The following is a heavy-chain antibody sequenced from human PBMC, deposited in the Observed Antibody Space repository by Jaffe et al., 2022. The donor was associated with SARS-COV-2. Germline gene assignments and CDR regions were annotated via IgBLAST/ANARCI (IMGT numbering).Heavy chain of an antibody. CDR3: TTDPQHSSSWYYDY. D-gene: IGHD6-13*01. J-gene: IGHJ4*02. Sequence: EVQLVESGGGLVKPGGSLRLSCAASGFTFSNAWMSWVRQAPGKGLEWVGRIKSKTDGGTTDYAAPVKGRFTISRDDSKNTLYLQMNSLKTEDTAVYYCTTDPQHSSSWYYDYWGQGTLVTVSS. CDR2: IKSKTDGGTT. CDR1: GFTFSNAW. V-gene: IGHV3-15*01.